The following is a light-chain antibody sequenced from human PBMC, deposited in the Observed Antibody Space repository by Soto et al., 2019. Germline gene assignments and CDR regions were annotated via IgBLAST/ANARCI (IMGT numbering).Light chain of an antibody. J-gene: IGLJ1*01. CDR2: DVS. CDR1: SGDVGGYNY. V-gene: IGLV2-14*01. Sequence: QLVLTQPASVSGSPGQSITISCTGTSGDVGGYNYVSWYQQHPGKAPKLMIYDVSNRPSGVSNRFSGSKSGNTASLTISGLQAEDEADYYCSSYTSSSTRVFGTGTKLTVL. CDR3: SSYTSSSTRV.